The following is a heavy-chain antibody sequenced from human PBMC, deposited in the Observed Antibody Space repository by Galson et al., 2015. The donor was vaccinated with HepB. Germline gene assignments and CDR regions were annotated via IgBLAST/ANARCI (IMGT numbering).Heavy chain of an antibody. Sequence: SLRLSCAGSGFTFRDHYMEWVRQAPGKGLEWVGRSRNKARSYTTAYAASVRGRFTISRDNARNTVFLQMNSLRVEDTAVYFCGRSRGASGYHYDYWGQGTLVAVSS. CDR2: SRNKARSYTT. CDR3: GRSRGASGYHYDY. CDR1: GFTFRDHY. V-gene: IGHV3-72*01. J-gene: IGHJ4*02. D-gene: IGHD3-22*01.